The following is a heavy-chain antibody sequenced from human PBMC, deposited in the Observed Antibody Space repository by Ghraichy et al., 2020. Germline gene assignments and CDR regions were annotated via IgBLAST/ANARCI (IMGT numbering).Heavy chain of an antibody. D-gene: IGHD4-11*01. CDR1: GFTFHKTL. J-gene: IGHJ1*01. CDR2: TNDDAKRK. Sequence: GGSLRLSCTASGFTFHKTLMGWVRQAPGKGLEWVAITNDDAKRKYYADAVTGRFTISRDNVRETLSLQMNSLRVEDTAVYYCARAPSNGAIANWGQVTLLTV. CDR3: ARAPSNGAIAN. V-gene: IGHV3-7*03.